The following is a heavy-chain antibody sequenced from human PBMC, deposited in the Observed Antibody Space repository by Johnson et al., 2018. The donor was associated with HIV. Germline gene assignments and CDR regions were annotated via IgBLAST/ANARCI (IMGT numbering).Heavy chain of an antibody. J-gene: IGHJ3*02. Sequence: VQLVESGGGVVQPGGSLRLSCAASGFTFSSYGMHWVRQAPGKGLEWVAFIRYDGSNKYYADSVKARFTISRDNSKNTLYLQMNSLRAEDTAVYYCAKGDCSGGSCYSFTDAFDIWGQGTMVTVSS. D-gene: IGHD2-15*01. CDR1: GFTFSSYG. V-gene: IGHV3-30*02. CDR2: IRYDGSNK. CDR3: AKGDCSGGSCYSFTDAFDI.